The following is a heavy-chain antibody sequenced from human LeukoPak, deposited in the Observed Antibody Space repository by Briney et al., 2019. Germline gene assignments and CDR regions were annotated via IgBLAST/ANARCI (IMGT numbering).Heavy chain of an antibody. Sequence: SQTLSLTCTVSGGSISSGGYYWSWIRQPPGKGLEWIGYTYHSGSTYYNPSLKSRVTISVDRSKNQFSLKLSSVTAADTAVYYCARELPTWLEADYWGQGTLVTVSS. CDR1: GGSISSGGYY. CDR2: TYHSGST. D-gene: IGHD6-19*01. V-gene: IGHV4-30-2*01. J-gene: IGHJ4*02. CDR3: ARELPTWLEADY.